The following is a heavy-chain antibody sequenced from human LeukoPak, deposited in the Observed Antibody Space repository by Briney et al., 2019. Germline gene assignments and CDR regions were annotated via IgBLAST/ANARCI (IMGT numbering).Heavy chain of an antibody. CDR2: IHYTGSP. CDR3: GRHSNWNRGVHLFEP. J-gene: IGHJ5*02. Sequence: KPSETLSLTCTVSGGSNYWSWIRQPPGKGLEWIAYIHYTGSPNYNPSLKSRVTISIYTSKNQFSLKLNSVTAADTAVYYCGRHSNWNRGVHLFEPWGQGTQVTVSS. D-gene: IGHD1-20*01. CDR1: GGSNY. V-gene: IGHV4-59*08.